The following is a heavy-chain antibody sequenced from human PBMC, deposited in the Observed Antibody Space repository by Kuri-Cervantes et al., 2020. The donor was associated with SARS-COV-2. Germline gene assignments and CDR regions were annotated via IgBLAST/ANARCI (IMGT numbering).Heavy chain of an antibody. CDR3: ARDSIPTLGYCSSTSCYVPYNWFDP. J-gene: IGHJ5*02. Sequence: ASVKVSCKASGYTFTSYGISWVRQAPGQGLEWMGWISAYNGNTNYAQKLQGRVTMTTDTSTSTAYMELRSLRSDDTAVHYCARDSIPTLGYCSSTSCYVPYNWFDPWGQGTLVTVSS. CDR2: ISAYNGNT. V-gene: IGHV1-18*01. CDR1: GYTFTSYG. D-gene: IGHD2-2*01.